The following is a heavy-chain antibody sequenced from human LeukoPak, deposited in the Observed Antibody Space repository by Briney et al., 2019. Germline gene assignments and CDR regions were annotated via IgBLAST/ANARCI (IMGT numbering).Heavy chain of an antibody. J-gene: IGHJ6*03. Sequence: SETLTLTCAVYDGSFSGYYWSWVRQPPGKGLEWIGEINHSAVTNYNPSPESRVTISVDTSKNQFSLKVNSVTAADTGVYYCARGYCSSIHCFVVGYHYYYMDVWDKGATVIVSS. V-gene: IGHV4-34*01. CDR1: DGSFSGYY. CDR2: INHSAVT. D-gene: IGHD2-2*01. CDR3: ARGYCSSIHCFVVGYHYYYMDV.